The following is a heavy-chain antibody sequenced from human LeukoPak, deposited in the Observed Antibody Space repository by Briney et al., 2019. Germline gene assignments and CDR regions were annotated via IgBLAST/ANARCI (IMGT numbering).Heavy chain of an antibody. J-gene: IGHJ4*02. Sequence: PSETLSLTCTVSGGSISSSSYYWGWIRQPPGKGLEWIGSIYYSGSTYYNPSLKSRVTISVDTSKNQFSLKLSSVTAADTAVYYCARRGDSYGSYYFDYWGQGTLVTVSS. CDR1: GGSISSSSYY. V-gene: IGHV4-39*07. D-gene: IGHD5-18*01. CDR2: IYYSGST. CDR3: ARRGDSYGSYYFDY.